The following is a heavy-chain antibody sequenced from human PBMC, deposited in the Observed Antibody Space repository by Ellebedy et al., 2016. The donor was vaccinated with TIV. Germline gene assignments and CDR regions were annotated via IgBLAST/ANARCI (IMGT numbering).Heavy chain of an antibody. J-gene: IGHJ3*02. V-gene: IGHV3-7*01. CDR1: RFSFSSYW. Sequence: GGSLRLSCAASRFSFSSYWMTWVRQAPGRGLEWVANINQDATKTFYVASVEGRFTISRDNAKNSLFLQMNSPRAEDTAVYYCATDGSYGDYLSPAHASVMWGQGTLVSVSS. D-gene: IGHD4-17*01. CDR2: INQDATKT. CDR3: ATDGSYGDYLSPAHASVM.